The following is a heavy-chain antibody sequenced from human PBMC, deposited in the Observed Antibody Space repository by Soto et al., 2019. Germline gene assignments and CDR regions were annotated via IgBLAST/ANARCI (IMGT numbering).Heavy chain of an antibody. CDR3: ARDNNDFWSLYPLAFDY. CDR2: ISTSGNV. CDR1: CGSLTKYY. J-gene: IGHJ4*02. D-gene: IGHD3-3*01. Sequence: SETLSLTCTVSCGSLTKYYWSWIRQPAGKGLEWIGRISTSGNVVSKASLRSRLTMSVDTSKNQFSLRLTSVTAADTAVYYCARDNNDFWSLYPLAFDYWGQGALVTVSS. V-gene: IGHV4-4*07.